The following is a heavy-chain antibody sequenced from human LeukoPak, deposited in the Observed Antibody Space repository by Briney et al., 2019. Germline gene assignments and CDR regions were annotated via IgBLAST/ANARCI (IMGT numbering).Heavy chain of an antibody. D-gene: IGHD3-16*02. Sequence: GESLKISCRASGYKFISHWIGWVRQMPGKGLEWMGIMYPDDSDTRYSPSFQGQVTISADKSINTAYLQWSSLKASDTAMYYCARQGFYDYVWGSYRHYYFDYWGQGTLVTVSS. CDR3: ARQGFYDYVWGSYRHYYFDY. CDR2: MYPDDSDT. V-gene: IGHV5-51*01. J-gene: IGHJ4*02. CDR1: GYKFISHW.